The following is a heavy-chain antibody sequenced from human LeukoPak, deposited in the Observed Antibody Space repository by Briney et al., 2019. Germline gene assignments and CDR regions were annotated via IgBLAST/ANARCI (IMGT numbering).Heavy chain of an antibody. V-gene: IGHV1-24*01. CDR1: VYTLTELS. D-gene: IGHD2-15*01. CDR3: ATLGYCSGGSCYIRLGASREFDY. CDR2: FDPEDGET. Sequence: ASVKVSCKVSVYTLTELSMHWVRHAPGKGLERMGGFDPEDGETIYAQKFQCRVTMTEDTSTDPAYMELSSLRSEDTAVYYCATLGYCSGGSCYIRLGASREFDYWGQGTLVTVSS. J-gene: IGHJ4*02.